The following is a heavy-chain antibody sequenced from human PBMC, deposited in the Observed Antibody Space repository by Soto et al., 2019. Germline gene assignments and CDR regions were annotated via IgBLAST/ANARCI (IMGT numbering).Heavy chain of an antibody. J-gene: IGHJ6*02. CDR3: ARHNYCSSTSCFYCYGMDV. CDR2: IDPSDSYT. Sequence: GESLKISCNGSGYSFTNYWISWVRQMPGKGLEWMGKIDPSDSYTNYSPSFQGHVTVSADKSSSTAYLQWSSLKASDTAIYYCARHNYCSSTSCFYCYGMDVWGQGTTVTVS. CDR1: GYSFTNYW. V-gene: IGHV5-10-1*01. D-gene: IGHD2-2*01.